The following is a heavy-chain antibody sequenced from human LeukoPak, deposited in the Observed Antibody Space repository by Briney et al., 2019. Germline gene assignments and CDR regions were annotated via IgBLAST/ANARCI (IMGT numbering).Heavy chain of an antibody. D-gene: IGHD3-22*01. CDR2: ISGSGGST. CDR1: GFTFSSYA. J-gene: IGHJ4*02. CDR3: AKVGGFRGYYDSSGLGDY. Sequence: GGSLRLSCAASGFTFSSYAMSWVRQAPGEGLEWVSAISGSGGSTYYADSVKGRFTISRDNSKNTLYLQMNSLRAEDTAVYYCAKVGGFRGYYDSSGLGDYWGQGTLVTVSS. V-gene: IGHV3-23*01.